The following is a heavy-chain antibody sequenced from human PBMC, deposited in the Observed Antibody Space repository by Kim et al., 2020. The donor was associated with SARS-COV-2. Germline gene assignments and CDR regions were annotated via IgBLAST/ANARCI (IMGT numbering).Heavy chain of an antibody. J-gene: IGHJ4*02. V-gene: IGHV1-69*04. CDR2: IIPILGIA. D-gene: IGHD3-22*01. CDR3: ARDVDYYDSSGYYY. CDR1: GGTFSSYA. Sequence: SVKVSCKASGGTFSSYAISWVRQAPGQGLEWMGRIIPILGIANYAQNFQGGVTITADKSTSTAYMELSSLRSEDTAVYYCARDVDYYDSSGYYYWGQGTLVTVSS.